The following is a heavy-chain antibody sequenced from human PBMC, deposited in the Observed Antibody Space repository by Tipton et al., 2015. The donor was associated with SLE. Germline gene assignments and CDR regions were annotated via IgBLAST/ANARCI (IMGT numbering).Heavy chain of an antibody. J-gene: IGHJ2*01. CDR1: GYSISSGYY. D-gene: IGHD3-22*01. Sequence: TLSLTCAVSGYSISSGYYWGWIRQPPGKGLEWIGSIYHSGSTYYNPSLKSRVTISVETSKNQFSLKLSSVTAADTAVYYCARSGYYYDSSWRYFDLWGRGTLVTVSS. V-gene: IGHV4-38-2*01. CDR3: ARSGYYYDSSWRYFDL. CDR2: IYHSGST.